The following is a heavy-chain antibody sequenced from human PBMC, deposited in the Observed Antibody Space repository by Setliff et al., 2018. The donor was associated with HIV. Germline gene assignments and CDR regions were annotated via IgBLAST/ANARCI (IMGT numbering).Heavy chain of an antibody. CDR2: ISPDGSAT. Sequence: GGSLRLSCAASGFTFSSAWMGWVRQAPAKGLEWVANISPDGSATYYVDSVKGRFTISRDNANNLVYLQMNSLRVEDTAVYFCARWGSGSYERVFDYWGQGMLVTAPQ. J-gene: IGHJ4*02. V-gene: IGHV3-7*01. CDR3: ARWGSGSYERVFDY. D-gene: IGHD1-26*01. CDR1: GFTFSSAW.